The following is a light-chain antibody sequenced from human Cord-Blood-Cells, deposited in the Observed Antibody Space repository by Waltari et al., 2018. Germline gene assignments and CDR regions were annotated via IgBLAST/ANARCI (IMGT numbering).Light chain of an antibody. CDR3: CSYACSSTVV. V-gene: IGLV2-23*01. CDR1: SSDVGSYNL. CDR2: EGS. Sequence: QSALTQPASVSGSPGQSITISCTGTSSDVGSYNLVSWYQQHPGKAPKLMIYEGSKRPSGVSNRFSGSKSGNTASLTITGLQAEDEADYYCCSYACSSTVVFGGGTKLTFL. J-gene: IGLJ2*01.